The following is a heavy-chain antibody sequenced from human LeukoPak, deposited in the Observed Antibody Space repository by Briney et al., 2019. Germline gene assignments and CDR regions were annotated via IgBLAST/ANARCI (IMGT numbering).Heavy chain of an antibody. CDR3: ARVEGNIVTTTEGYFDY. CDR1: GFTFSSYS. J-gene: IGHJ4*02. D-gene: IGHD5-12*01. V-gene: IGHV3-21*01. Sequence: GGSLRLSCAASGFTFSSYSMNWVRQAPGKGLEWVSSITSGSSYIYYADSMKGRFTISRDNAKNSLYLQMNSLRAEDTAVYYCARVEGNIVTTTEGYFDYWGQGTLVTVSS. CDR2: ITSGSSYI.